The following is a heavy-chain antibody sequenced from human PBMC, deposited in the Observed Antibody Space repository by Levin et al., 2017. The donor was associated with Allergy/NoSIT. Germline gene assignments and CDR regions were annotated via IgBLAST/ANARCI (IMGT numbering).Heavy chain of an antibody. D-gene: IGHD5-12*01. CDR2: INNDGSNT. V-gene: IGHV3-74*01. J-gene: IGHJ3*02. CDR1: GFTFSSHW. Sequence: GGSLRLSCAASGFTFSSHWMHWVRQVPGKGLVWLSRINNDGSNTIYADSVKGRFTISRDNAKNTLYLQMNSLIAEDTALYYCARRDISGSYAFDIWGQGTMVTVSS. CDR3: ARRDISGSYAFDI.